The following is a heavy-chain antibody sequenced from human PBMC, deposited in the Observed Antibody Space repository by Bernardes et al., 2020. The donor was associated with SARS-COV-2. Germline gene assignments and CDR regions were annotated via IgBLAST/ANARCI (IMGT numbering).Heavy chain of an antibody. V-gene: IGHV4-61*02. CDR1: GGSISSGSYY. CDR2: IYTSGST. CDR3: ARDITVTGWFDP. Sequence: SETLSLTCTVSGGSISSGSYYWSWIRQPAGKGLEWIGRIYTSGSTNYNPSLKSRVTISVDTSKNQFSLKLSSVTAADTAVYYCARDITVTGWFDPWGQGTLVTVSS. J-gene: IGHJ5*02. D-gene: IGHD4-17*01.